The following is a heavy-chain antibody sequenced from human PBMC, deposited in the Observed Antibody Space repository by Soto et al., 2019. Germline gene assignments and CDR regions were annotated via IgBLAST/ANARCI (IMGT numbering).Heavy chain of an antibody. V-gene: IGHV4-59*01. J-gene: IGHJ6*02. Sequence: SETLSLTCTVSGASISRYYWSWIRQSPGKGLEWIGYMYYSGSTNYNPSLKSRVTISVDTSKNQFSLKLSSVTAADTAVYYCARDNMIYYDILFFYPVDDYYYGMYVWGQGSAVTVSS. CDR1: GASISRYY. CDR3: ARDNMIYYDILFFYPVDDYYYGMYV. D-gene: IGHD3-9*01. CDR2: MYYSGST.